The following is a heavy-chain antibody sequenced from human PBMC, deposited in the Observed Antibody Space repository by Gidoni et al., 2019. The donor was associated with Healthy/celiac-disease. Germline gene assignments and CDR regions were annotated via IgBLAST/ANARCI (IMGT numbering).Heavy chain of an antibody. CDR2: ISYDGSNK. Sequence: QVQLVESGGGVVQPGRSRRLSCSAAGFTFSSYGMHWARQAPGKGLEWVAVISYDGSNKYYADAVKGRFTISRDNSKNTLYLQMNSLRAEDTAVYYCAKDKAAAGTWHDAFDIWGQGTMVTVSS. CDR1: GFTFSSYG. V-gene: IGHV3-30*18. J-gene: IGHJ3*02. CDR3: AKDKAAAGTWHDAFDI. D-gene: IGHD6-13*01.